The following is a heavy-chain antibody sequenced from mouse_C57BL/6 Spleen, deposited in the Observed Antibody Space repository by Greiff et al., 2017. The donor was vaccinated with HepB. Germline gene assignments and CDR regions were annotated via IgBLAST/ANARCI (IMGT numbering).Heavy chain of an antibody. CDR3: ARHNYGSSYWYFDV. D-gene: IGHD1-1*01. Sequence: VQLQQPGTELVKPGASVKLSCKASGYTFTSYWMHWVKQRPGQGLEWIGNINPSNGGTNYNEKFKSKATLTVDKSSSTAYMQLSSLTSEDSAVYYCARHNYGSSYWYFDVWGTGTTVTVSS. CDR1: GYTFTSYW. CDR2: INPSNGGT. V-gene: IGHV1-53*01. J-gene: IGHJ1*03.